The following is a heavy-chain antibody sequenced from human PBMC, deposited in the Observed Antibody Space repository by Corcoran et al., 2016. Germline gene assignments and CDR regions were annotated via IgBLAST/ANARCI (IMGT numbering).Heavy chain of an antibody. CDR1: GDSVSSNSAA. CDR3: AREVDYYDSSGSYYFDY. V-gene: IGHV6-1*01. Sequence: QVQLQQSGPGLVKPSQTLSLTCAISGDSVSSNSAAWNWIRQSPSRGLEGLGRTYYRSKWYNDYEVSVKRRITINPDTSKNQFSLQLNSVPPEDTAVYYCAREVDYYDSSGSYYFDYWGQGTLVTVSS. D-gene: IGHD3-22*01. CDR2: TYYRSKWYN. J-gene: IGHJ4*02.